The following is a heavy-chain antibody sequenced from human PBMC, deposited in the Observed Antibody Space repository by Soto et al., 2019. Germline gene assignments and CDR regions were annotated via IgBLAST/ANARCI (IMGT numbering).Heavy chain of an antibody. CDR1: GGSXSSSSYS. CDR2: IYYSGSN. Sequence: SXTXSLTCTVSGGSXSSSSYSCGWIRQPPGKGLEWIGSIYYSGSNYYNPSIKSRVTISVYTSKNQFSLKLSSVTDADTAVYYCARPAFPGIAAPEGWFDPWGQGTLVTVSS. D-gene: IGHD6-13*01. J-gene: IGHJ5*02. V-gene: IGHV4-39*01. CDR3: ARPAFPGIAAPEGWFDP.